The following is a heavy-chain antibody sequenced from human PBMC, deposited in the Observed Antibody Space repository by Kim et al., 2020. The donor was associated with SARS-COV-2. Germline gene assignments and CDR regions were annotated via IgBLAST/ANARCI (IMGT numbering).Heavy chain of an antibody. D-gene: IGHD1-20*01. J-gene: IGHJ4*02. Sequence: GGSLRLSCAASGFTFSDYYMSWIRQAPGKGLEWVSYISSSGSTIYYADTVKGRFTISRDYAKNSLYLQMNSLSAEDTAVYYCASVVGITEHFDYWGQGTLVTVSS. CDR1: GFTFSDYY. CDR3: ASVVGITEHFDY. V-gene: IGHV3-11*01. CDR2: ISSSGSTI.